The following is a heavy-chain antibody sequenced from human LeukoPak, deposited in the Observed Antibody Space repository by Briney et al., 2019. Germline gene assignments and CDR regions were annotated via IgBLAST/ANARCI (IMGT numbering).Heavy chain of an antibody. J-gene: IGHJ3*02. CDR3: ARDVYGHDAFDI. CDR1: GFTFSSYS. Sequence: GGSLRLSCAASGFTFSSYSMNWVRQAPGKGLEWVSDISSSSSTIYYADSVKGRFTISRDNSKNTLYLQMNSLRAEDTAVYYCARDVYGHDAFDIWGQGTMVTVSS. D-gene: IGHD5/OR15-5a*01. V-gene: IGHV3-48*01. CDR2: ISSSSSTI.